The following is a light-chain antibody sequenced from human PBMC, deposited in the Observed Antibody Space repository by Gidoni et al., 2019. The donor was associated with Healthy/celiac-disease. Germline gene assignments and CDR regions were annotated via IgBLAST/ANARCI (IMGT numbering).Light chain of an antibody. V-gene: IGLV1-44*01. J-gene: IGLJ3*02. CDR1: SSNIGSNT. CDR2: SNN. Sequence: HSVLTQPPSASGTPGQRVTISCSGSSSNIGSNTGNWYQQLPGTAPKLLIYSNNKRHSGVPDRFSGSKSGTSASLAISGLQSEDEADYYCEAWDDSLNGGVFGGGTKLTGL. CDR3: EAWDDSLNGGV.